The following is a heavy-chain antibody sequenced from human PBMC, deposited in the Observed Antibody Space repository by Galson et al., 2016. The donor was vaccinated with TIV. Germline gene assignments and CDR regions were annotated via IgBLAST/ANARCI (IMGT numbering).Heavy chain of an antibody. J-gene: IGHJ3*01. V-gene: IGHV5-51*01. CDR1: GFSFPKYW. Sequence: QSGAEVTKPGESLKISCKGFGFSFPKYWIAWVRQVSGKGLESMGIIYPNDSDTRYSPSFQGQVTITADKSIGTAYLQWSSLKASDTGIYYCARGWRGSPSSFDVGCQGTMVSRSS. D-gene: IGHD3-3*01. CDR3: ARGWRGSPSSFDV. CDR2: IYPNDSDT.